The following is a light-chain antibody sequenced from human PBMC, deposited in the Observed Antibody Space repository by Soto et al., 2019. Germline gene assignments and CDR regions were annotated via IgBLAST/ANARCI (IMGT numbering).Light chain of an antibody. Sequence: QSVLTQPPSVSAAPGQKVTISCSGSSSNSGNNYVFWYQQLPGTAPKLLIYDNDKRPSGIPDRFSGSKSGTSATLGITGLQTGDEADYYCATWDRSLSVGVFGGGTQLTVL. CDR1: SSNSGNNY. CDR3: ATWDRSLSVGV. V-gene: IGLV1-51*01. CDR2: DND. J-gene: IGLJ2*01.